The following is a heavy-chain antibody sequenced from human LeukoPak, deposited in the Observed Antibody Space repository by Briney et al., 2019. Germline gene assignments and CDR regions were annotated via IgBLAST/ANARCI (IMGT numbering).Heavy chain of an antibody. V-gene: IGHV4-39*01. Sequence: PSETLSLTCTVSGGSISSSSYYWGWIRQPPGKGLEWIGSIYYSGSTYYNPSLKGRVTISVDTSKNQFSLKLSSVTAADTAVYFCARHDYGDYVYFDYWGQGTLVTVSS. J-gene: IGHJ4*02. CDR1: GGSISSSSYY. CDR2: IYYSGST. D-gene: IGHD4-17*01. CDR3: ARHDYGDYVYFDY.